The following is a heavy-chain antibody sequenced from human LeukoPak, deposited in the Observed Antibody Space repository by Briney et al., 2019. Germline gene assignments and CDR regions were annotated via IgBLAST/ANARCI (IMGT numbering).Heavy chain of an antibody. D-gene: IGHD3-22*01. CDR2: INHSGST. CDR3: ARGQVSRAYYYDKKVSYFDY. J-gene: IGHJ4*02. Sequence: PSETLSLTCAVYGGSFSGYYWSWIRQPPGKGLEWIGEINHSGSTNYNPSLKSRVTISVDTSKNQFSLKLSSVTAADTAVYYCARGQVSRAYYYDKKVSYFDYWGQGTLVTVSS. V-gene: IGHV4-34*01. CDR1: GGSFSGYY.